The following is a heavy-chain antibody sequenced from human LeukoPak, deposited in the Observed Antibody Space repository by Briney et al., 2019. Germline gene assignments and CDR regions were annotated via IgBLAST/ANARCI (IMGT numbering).Heavy chain of an antibody. Sequence: ASVKVSCRAFGYTFTRSYMHWVRQAPGQGLEWMGIINPSGGSTTYAQKFQGRITMTRDTSTSTVYMELSSLRSEDTAVYYCARVSEARYCSGGSCYSGLLGAFDIWGQGTMVTVSS. D-gene: IGHD2-15*01. CDR1: GYTFTRSY. J-gene: IGHJ3*02. CDR2: INPSGGST. V-gene: IGHV1-46*01. CDR3: ARVSEARYCSGGSCYSGLLGAFDI.